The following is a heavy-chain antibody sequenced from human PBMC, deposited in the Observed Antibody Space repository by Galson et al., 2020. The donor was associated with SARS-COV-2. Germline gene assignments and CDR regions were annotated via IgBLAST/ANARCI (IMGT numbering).Heavy chain of an antibody. D-gene: IGHD6-13*01. J-gene: IGHJ5*02. CDR2: INHSGST. V-gene: IGHV4-34*01. Sequence: SETLSLTCAVYGGSFSGYYWSWIRQPPGKGLEWIGEINHSGSTNYNPSLKSRVTISVDTSKNQFSLKLSSVTAADTAVYYCARSRYSSSWFGYRGFDPWGQGTLVTVSS. CDR3: ARSRYSSSWFGYRGFDP. CDR1: GGSFSGYY.